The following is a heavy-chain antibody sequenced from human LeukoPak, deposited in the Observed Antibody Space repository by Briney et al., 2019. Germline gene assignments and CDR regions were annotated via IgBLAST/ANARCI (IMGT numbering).Heavy chain of an antibody. J-gene: IGHJ1*01. CDR3: ARDYTLTLGTTTYFQH. Sequence: ASVKVSCKASGYTFTGYYMHWVRQAPGQGLELMGWINTNTGNPTYAQGFTGRFVFSLDTSVSTAYLQISSLKAEDTAVYYCARDYTLTLGTTTYFQHWGQGTLVTVSS. D-gene: IGHD1-7*01. CDR2: INTNTGNP. V-gene: IGHV7-4-1*02. CDR1: GYTFTGYY.